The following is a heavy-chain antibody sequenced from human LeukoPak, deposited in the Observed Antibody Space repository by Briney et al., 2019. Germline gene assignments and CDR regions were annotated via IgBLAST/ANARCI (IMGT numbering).Heavy chain of an antibody. CDR2: ISTGGGST. CDR3: ANGCRYCSNSWCDLDF. CDR1: GFTFNSYG. Sequence: GGSLRLSCAASGFTFNSYGMSWVRQAPGKGLEWVSAISTGGGSTYYADSVKGRFTISRDNSKNTLYLQMNSLRVEDTAVYYCANGCRYCSNSWCDLDFWGQGTMVTVSS. V-gene: IGHV3-23*01. J-gene: IGHJ4*02. D-gene: IGHD2-2*01.